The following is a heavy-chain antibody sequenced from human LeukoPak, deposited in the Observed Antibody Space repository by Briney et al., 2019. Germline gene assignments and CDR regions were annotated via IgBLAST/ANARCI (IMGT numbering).Heavy chain of an antibody. CDR1: GYTFTRYY. D-gene: IGHD3-9*01. J-gene: IGHJ4*02. Sequence: ASVKVSCKASGYTFTRYYIHWVRQAPGQGPEWMGMIKPNGGSTTYAQNFQGRATMTRDTSTSTVYMELSSLRSDDTAVYYCARANYDILTGLKRPFDSWGQGTLVTVSS. CDR3: ARANYDILTGLKRPFDS. CDR2: IKPNGGST. V-gene: IGHV1-46*03.